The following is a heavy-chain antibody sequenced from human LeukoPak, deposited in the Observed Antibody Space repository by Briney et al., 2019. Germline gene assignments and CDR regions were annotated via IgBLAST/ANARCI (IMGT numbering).Heavy chain of an antibody. D-gene: IGHD2-2*01. J-gene: IGHJ4*02. CDR3: ARRRAYCSSTSCYPSPFDY. Sequence: SETLSLTCTVSGDSISSSSSYWGWIRQPPGEGLEWIGEINHSGSTNYNPSLKSRVTISVDTSKNQFSLKLSSVTAADTAVYYCARRRAYCSSTSCYPSPFDYWGQGTLVTVSS. CDR1: GDSISSSSSY. CDR2: INHSGST. V-gene: IGHV4-39*07.